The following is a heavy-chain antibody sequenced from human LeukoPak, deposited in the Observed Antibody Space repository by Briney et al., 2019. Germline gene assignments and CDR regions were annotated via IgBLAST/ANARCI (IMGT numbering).Heavy chain of an antibody. CDR3: ARSERVYYYDSSGYYCFDY. V-gene: IGHV3-21*01. J-gene: IGHJ4*02. D-gene: IGHD3-22*01. Sequence: GGSLRLSCAASGFTFNSFRMNWVRQAPDKGLEWVSSISSSSNFIYYADSVKGRFTISRDNAKNSLYLQMNSLRAEDTAVYYCARSERVYYYDSSGYYCFDYWGQGTLVTVSS. CDR2: ISSSSNFI. CDR1: GFTFNSFR.